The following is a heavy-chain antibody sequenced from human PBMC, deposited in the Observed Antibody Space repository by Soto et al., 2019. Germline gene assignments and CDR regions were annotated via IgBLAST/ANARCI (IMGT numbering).Heavy chain of an antibody. CDR2: ISYDGSNK. D-gene: IGHD6-13*01. Sequence: GGSLRLSCAASGFTFSSYGMHWVRQAPGKGQEWVAVISYDGSNKYYADSVKSRLTTSRDNSKNTLYMQMKSPRAEETAVYYYSTDSVGEAAGDYYDGGMDGCGPRTTVTVS. CDR3: STDSVGEAAGDYYDGGMDG. CDR1: GFTFSSYG. J-gene: IGHJ6*02. V-gene: IGHV3-30*03.